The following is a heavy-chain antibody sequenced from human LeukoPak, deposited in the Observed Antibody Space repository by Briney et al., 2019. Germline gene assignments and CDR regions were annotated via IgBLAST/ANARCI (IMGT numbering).Heavy chain of an antibody. CDR3: ARDQRLVAGTFYFDY. CDR2: INPNSGRI. Sequence: ASVKGSCTASGYTFIGYYIHWVRQAPGHGLEWMGWINPNSGRINYAQKFQGRVTMTRDTSISTAYMELSRLRSDDTAVYYCARDQRLVAGTFYFDYWGQGTLVTVSS. J-gene: IGHJ4*02. D-gene: IGHD6-19*01. V-gene: IGHV1-2*02. CDR1: GYTFIGYY.